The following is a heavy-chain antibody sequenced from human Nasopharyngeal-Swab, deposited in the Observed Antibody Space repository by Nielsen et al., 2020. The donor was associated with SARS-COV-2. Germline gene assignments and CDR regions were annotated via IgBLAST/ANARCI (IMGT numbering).Heavy chain of an antibody. CDR1: GYNFASYI. CDR3: ARDTIFGLALYYYYGLGV. D-gene: IGHD3-3*01. V-gene: IGHV1-69*13. J-gene: IGHJ6*02. CDR2: INPNFGTT. Sequence: SVKVSCKVSGYNFASYILHWVRQAPGQGLQWMGGINPNFGTTNYAHKFQDRAKITADQSTRTAYMELSSLRSDDTAVYYCARDTIFGLALYYYYGLGVWGQGTTVTVSS.